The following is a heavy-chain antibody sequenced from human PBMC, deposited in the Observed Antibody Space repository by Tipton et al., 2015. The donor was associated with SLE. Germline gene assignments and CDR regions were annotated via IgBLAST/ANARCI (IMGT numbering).Heavy chain of an antibody. CDR3: AIGVITRKYYFDY. J-gene: IGHJ4*02. D-gene: IGHD3-16*01. CDR1: GSTFSNYD. Sequence: QLVQSGPEVKKPGASVKVSCKASGSTFSNYDINWVRQAAGQGLEWMGWMNPSYGNTAYAQKFQGRVTLSRDTSTNTAYMELSSLRSEDTAVYYCAIGVITRKYYFDYWGQGTLVTVSS. CDR2: MNPSYGNT. V-gene: IGHV1-8*01.